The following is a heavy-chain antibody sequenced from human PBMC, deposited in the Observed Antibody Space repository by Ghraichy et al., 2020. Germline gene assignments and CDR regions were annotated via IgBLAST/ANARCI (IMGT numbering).Heavy chain of an antibody. CDR3: ARRGAGGTYYTFDV. V-gene: IGHV4-59*08. D-gene: IGHD1-26*01. Sequence: SETLSLTCTVSGGSITGYYWSWIRQPPGKGLEWIGFIYHSGGTNYNPSLKSRVTISVDTSKNQFSLKLSSVTAADTAVYYCARRGAGGTYYTFDVWGQGTMVTVSS. J-gene: IGHJ3*01. CDR2: IYHSGGT. CDR1: GGSITGYY.